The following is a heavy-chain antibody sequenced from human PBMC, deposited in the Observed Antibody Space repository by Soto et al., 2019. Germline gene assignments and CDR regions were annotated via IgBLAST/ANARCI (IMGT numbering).Heavy chain of an antibody. CDR2: ISYDGSNK. D-gene: IGHD6-19*01. CDR3: AKVKAVAGIGPGIDY. J-gene: IGHJ4*02. V-gene: IGHV3-30*18. CDR1: GFTFRSYG. Sequence: SCAASGFTFRSYGMHWVRQAPGKGLEWVAVISYDGSNKYYADSVKGRFTISRDNSKNTLYLQMNSLRAEDTAVYYCAKVKAVAGIGPGIDYWGQGTLVTVSS.